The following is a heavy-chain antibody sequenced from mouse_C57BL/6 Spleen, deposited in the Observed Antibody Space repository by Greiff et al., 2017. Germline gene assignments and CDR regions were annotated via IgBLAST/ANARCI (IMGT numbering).Heavy chain of an antibody. D-gene: IGHD1-1*01. CDR2: ISSGSSTI. CDR1: GFTFSDYG. V-gene: IGHV5-17*01. CDR3: ARVESYYGYAMDY. Sequence: EVHLVESGGGLVKPGGSLKLSCAASGFTFSDYGMHWVRQAPEKGLEWVAYISSGSSTISYADTVKGRFTISRDNAKNTLFLQMTSLGSEDTAMYYGARVESYYGYAMDYWGQGTSVTVSS. J-gene: IGHJ4*01.